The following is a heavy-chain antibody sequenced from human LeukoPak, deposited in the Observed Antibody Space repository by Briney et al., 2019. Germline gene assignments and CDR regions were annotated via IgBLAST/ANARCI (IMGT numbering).Heavy chain of an antibody. Sequence: SVKVSCKASGGTFSSYAISWVRQAPGQGLEWMGRIIPIFGTANYAQKFQGRVTVTTDESTSTAYVELSSLRSEDTAVYYCARDPNSGSYYFDYWGQGTLVTVSS. CDR2: IIPIFGTA. J-gene: IGHJ4*02. V-gene: IGHV1-69*05. CDR3: ARDPNSGSYYFDY. CDR1: GGTFSSYA. D-gene: IGHD1-26*01.